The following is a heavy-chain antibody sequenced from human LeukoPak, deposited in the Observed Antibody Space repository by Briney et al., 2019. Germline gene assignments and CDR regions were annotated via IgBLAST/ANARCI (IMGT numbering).Heavy chain of an antibody. CDR1: GGSISSGDYY. CDR2: IYYSGST. J-gene: IGHJ3*02. Sequence: SQTLSLTGTVSGGSISSGDYYWSWIRQPPGKGLEWIGYIYYSGSTYYNPSLKSRVTISVDTSKNQFSLKLSSVTAADTAVYYCAGEVVASTLGAFDIWGQGTMVTVSS. CDR3: AGEVVASTLGAFDI. D-gene: IGHD2-15*01. V-gene: IGHV4-30-4*01.